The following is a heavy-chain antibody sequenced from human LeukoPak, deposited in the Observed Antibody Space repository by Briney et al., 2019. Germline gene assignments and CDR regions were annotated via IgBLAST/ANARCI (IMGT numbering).Heavy chain of an antibody. CDR2: ISYDGSNK. V-gene: IGHV3-30-3*01. CDR1: GFTFSSYA. CDR3: ARDRKDYGDLNWFDP. Sequence: GRSLRLSCAASGFTFSSYAMHWVRQAPGKGLEWVAVISYDGSNKYYADSVKGRFTISRDNSKNTLYLQMNSLRAEDTAVYYCARDRKDYGDLNWFDPWGQGTLVTVSS. D-gene: IGHD4-17*01. J-gene: IGHJ5*02.